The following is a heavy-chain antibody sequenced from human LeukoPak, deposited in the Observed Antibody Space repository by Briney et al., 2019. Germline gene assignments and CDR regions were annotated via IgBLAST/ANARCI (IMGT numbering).Heavy chain of an antibody. CDR1: SGSIFSSNW. J-gene: IGHJ4*02. CDR3: AKDGGQWLVRNFDY. V-gene: IGHV3-23*01. Sequence: ETLSLTCAVSSGSIFSSNWWSWVRQPPGKGLEWVSAISGSGGSTYYADSVKGRFTISRDNSKNTLYLQMNSLRAEDTAVYYCAKDGGQWLVRNFDYWGQGTLVTVSS. D-gene: IGHD6-19*01. CDR2: ISGSGGST.